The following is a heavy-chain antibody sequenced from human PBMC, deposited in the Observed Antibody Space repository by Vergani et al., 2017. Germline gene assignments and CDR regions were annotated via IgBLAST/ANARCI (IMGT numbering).Heavy chain of an antibody. J-gene: IGHJ5*02. CDR2: IYTSGST. D-gene: IGHD3-10*01. CDR3: ASLMVRGVTRWFDP. Sequence: QVQLQESGPGLVKPSQTLSLTCTVSGGSISSGSYYWSWIRQPAGKGLEWIGRIYTSGSTNYNPSLKSRVTISVDTSKNQFSLKLRSVTAADSAVYYCASLMVRGVTRWFDPWGQGTLVTVSS. V-gene: IGHV4-61*02. CDR1: GGSISSGSYY.